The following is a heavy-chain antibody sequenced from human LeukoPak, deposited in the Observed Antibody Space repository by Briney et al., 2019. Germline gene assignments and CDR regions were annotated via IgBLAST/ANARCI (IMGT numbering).Heavy chain of an antibody. CDR2: ISGSGGST. Sequence: GGSLRLSCAASGFTFSSDAMSWVRQAPGKGLEWVSAISGSGGSTYYADSVKGRFTISRDNSKNTLYLQMNSLRAEDTAVYYCAKEGQTGTTGTNWFDPWGQGTLVTVSS. J-gene: IGHJ5*02. CDR1: GFTFSSDA. D-gene: IGHD1-1*01. CDR3: AKEGQTGTTGTNWFDP. V-gene: IGHV3-23*01.